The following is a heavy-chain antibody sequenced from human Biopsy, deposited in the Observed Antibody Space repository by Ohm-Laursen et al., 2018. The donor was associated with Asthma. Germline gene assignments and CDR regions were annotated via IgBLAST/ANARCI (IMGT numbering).Heavy chain of an antibody. J-gene: IGHJ4*02. CDR2: IYWDDDK. CDR3: VHTLVGLKAFDF. Sequence: TQTLTLTFTFSGFSLSTSGGGVGWIRQPPGKALEWLGNIYWDDDKRYRPSLQSRLTITRDTPKDQVVLTMTNMGPVDTGTYYCVHTLVGLKAFDFWGQGTLVTVSS. D-gene: IGHD1-26*01. V-gene: IGHV2-5*02. CDR1: GFSLSTSGGG.